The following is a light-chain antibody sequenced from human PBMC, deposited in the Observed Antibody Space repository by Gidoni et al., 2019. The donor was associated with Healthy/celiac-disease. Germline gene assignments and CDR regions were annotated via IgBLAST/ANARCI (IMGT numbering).Light chain of an antibody. V-gene: IGKV2-28*01. Sequence: DIVMTQSPLSLSVTPGEPAPISCRPSQSLLHSNGYNYLDRYLQKPGQSQQLLIYLGTNRASGVPDRLSGSGSGTDFTLKISRVEAEDVGVYYCMQALQTPRTFXQXTKLEI. CDR1: QSLLHSNGYNY. CDR3: MQALQTPRT. CDR2: LGT. J-gene: IGKJ2*02.